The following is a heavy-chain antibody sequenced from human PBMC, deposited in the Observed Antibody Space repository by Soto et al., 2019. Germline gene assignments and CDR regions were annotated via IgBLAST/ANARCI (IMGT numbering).Heavy chain of an antibody. CDR3: ARVIAVAGTFQFDY. D-gene: IGHD6-19*01. CDR2: ISSSSSYI. Sequence: TGGSLRLSCAASGFTFSSYSMNWVRQAPGKGLEWVSSISSSSSYIYYADSVKGRFTISRDNAKNSLYLQMNSLRAEDTAVYYCARVIAVAGTFQFDYWGQGTLVTVSS. V-gene: IGHV3-21*01. CDR1: GFTFSSYS. J-gene: IGHJ4*02.